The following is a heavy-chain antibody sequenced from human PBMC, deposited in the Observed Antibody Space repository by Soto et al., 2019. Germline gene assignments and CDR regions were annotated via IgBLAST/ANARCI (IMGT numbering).Heavy chain of an antibody. CDR3: ARDKSGYLAMDV. D-gene: IGHD5-12*01. CDR1: GFTFSSYS. J-gene: IGHJ6*03. V-gene: IGHV3-21*01. Sequence: GESLKISCAASGFTFSSYSMNWVRQAPGKGLEWVSSISSSSSYIYYADSVKGRFTISRDNAKNSLYLQMNSLRAEDTAVYYCARDKSGYLAMDVWGKGTTVTVSS. CDR2: ISSSSSYI.